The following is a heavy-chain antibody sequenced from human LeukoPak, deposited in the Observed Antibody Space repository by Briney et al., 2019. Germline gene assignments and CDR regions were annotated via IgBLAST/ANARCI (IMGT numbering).Heavy chain of an antibody. CDR2: ISWNGGNI. D-gene: IGHD1-26*01. Sequence: AGGSLRLSCEASGFTFDDYDMHWVRQIPGKGLEWVSGISWNGGNIDYADSVKGRFTISRDNAKNSLYLQMNSLRGEDTALYYCAKEHQLGAAVFDYWGQGTLVTISS. J-gene: IGHJ4*02. CDR3: AKEHQLGAAVFDY. V-gene: IGHV3-9*01. CDR1: GFTFDDYD.